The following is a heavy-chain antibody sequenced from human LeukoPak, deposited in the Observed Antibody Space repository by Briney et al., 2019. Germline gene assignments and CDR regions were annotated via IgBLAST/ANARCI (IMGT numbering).Heavy chain of an antibody. V-gene: IGHV1-18*01. J-gene: IGHJ4*02. CDR3: TRAPPGMTMMTDY. D-gene: IGHD3-22*01. Sequence: ASVRVSCKASGYTFTNYHIAWVRQAPGQGLEWMGWVSTNDGNTVYAQRLQGRVTLTTDTSTSVAYMELRSLTSDDTAVYYCTRAPPGMTMMTDYWGQGTLVTVSS. CDR2: VSTNDGNT. CDR1: GYTFTNYH.